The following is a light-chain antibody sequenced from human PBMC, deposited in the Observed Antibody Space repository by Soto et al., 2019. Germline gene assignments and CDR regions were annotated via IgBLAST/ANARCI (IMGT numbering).Light chain of an antibody. V-gene: IGKV3-15*01. CDR2: GAS. J-gene: IGKJ1*01. Sequence: EIVMTQSPATLSVSPGERATLSCRASQSVSSNLAWYQQKPGQAPRLLIYGASTRATGIPARFSGSGSGTEFTLTISSLQSEDFAVYYCQQYNTWTSTFGHGTKV. CDR3: QQYNTWTST. CDR1: QSVSSN.